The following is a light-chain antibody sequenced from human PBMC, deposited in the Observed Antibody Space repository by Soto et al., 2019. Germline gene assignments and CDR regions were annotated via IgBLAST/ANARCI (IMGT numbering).Light chain of an antibody. CDR2: GAS. CDR1: QSISSN. Sequence: ELVMTQSPVTLSVSPVESATLSCRASQSISSNLAWYQQKPGQPPRLLMYGASTRATGIPARFGGSGSGTEFALTISNLQSEDFAVYYCQQYNNWAPYTLGHGTKVDIK. CDR3: QQYNNWAPYT. J-gene: IGKJ2*01. V-gene: IGKV3-15*01.